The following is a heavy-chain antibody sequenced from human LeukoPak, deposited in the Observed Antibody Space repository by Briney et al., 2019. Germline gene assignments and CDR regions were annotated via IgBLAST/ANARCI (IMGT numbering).Heavy chain of an antibody. CDR2: IYSGGST. CDR3: ARVGRNSSGPLYYFDY. D-gene: IGHD6-19*01. V-gene: IGHV3-66*01. Sequence: GGSLRLSCAASGFTVSSNYMSWVRQAPGKGLEWVSVIYSGGSTYYADSVKGRFTISRDNSKNTLYLQMISLRAEDTAVYYCARVGRNSSGPLYYFDYWGQGTLVTVSS. J-gene: IGHJ4*02. CDR1: GFTVSSNY.